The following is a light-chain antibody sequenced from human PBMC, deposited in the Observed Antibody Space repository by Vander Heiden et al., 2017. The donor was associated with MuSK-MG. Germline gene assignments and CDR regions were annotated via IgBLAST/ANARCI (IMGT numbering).Light chain of an antibody. CDR3: QSYDSSNVV. J-gene: IGLJ2*01. V-gene: IGLV6-57*01. CDR1: SGSIARYY. Sequence: NFMLTQPHSVSVSLWKPRTASCTRISGSIARYYVQCYQQRPGSSPTTVIYEDHQRPAGVPDRFSGSIDGSSNSATLTISGLKTEDEADYYCQSYDSSNVVFGGGTKLTVL. CDR2: EDH.